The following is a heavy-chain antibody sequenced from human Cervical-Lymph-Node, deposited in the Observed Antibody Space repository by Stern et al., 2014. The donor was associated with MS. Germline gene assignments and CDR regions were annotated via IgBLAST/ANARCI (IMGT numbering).Heavy chain of an antibody. J-gene: IGHJ4*01. D-gene: IGHD6-6*01. Sequence: DQLVESGAEVKKPGASVKVSCKAFGYTFTRYSMHWVRQAPGQGLEWMGIINPNSGGTSYAQKFHGRVSMTRDTSTSTVYMEMSSLRSEDTAVYYCARDIRALYSSSSGLIDYWGHGTLVTVSS. V-gene: IGHV1-46*03. CDR3: ARDIRALYSSSSGLIDY. CDR2: INPNSGGT. CDR1: GYTFTRYS.